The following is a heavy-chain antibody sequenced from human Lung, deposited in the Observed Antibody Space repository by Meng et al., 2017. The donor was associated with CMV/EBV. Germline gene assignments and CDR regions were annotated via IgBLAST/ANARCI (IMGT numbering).Heavy chain of an antibody. V-gene: IGHV4-59*08. J-gene: IGHJ4*02. Sequence: QLQLEESGPGLVKPSEHLSLTCAVSGGSISTYYWSWSRKPPGKGLEWIGNNYYSERTNYNPSLASRVAISVDSSKNQFSLKLSSVTAADTAVYYCARHQNGGTYPLDYWGQGTLVTVSS. CDR3: ARHQNGGTYPLDY. CDR2: NYYSERT. CDR1: GGSISTYY. D-gene: IGHD3-16*02.